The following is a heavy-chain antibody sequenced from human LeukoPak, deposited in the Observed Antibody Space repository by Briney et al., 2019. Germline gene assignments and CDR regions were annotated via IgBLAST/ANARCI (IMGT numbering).Heavy chain of an antibody. CDR1: GFTFSNYW. CDR2: INSDGSST. V-gene: IGHV3-74*01. Sequence: GGSLRLSCAASGFTFSNYWMHWVRQAPGKGLVWVSRINSDGSSTIYADSVKGRFTISRDNAKNTVYLQMNSLRAEDTTVYYCARGSSSGFHWGQGTLVTVSS. D-gene: IGHD6-19*01. J-gene: IGHJ4*02. CDR3: ARGSSSGFH.